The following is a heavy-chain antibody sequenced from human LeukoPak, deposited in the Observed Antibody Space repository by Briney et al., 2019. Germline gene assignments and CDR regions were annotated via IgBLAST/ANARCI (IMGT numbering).Heavy chain of an antibody. CDR1: GYTFTGYY. V-gene: IGHV1-2*02. CDR3: ARDLVSIFGVVRGRSIGGGFDP. J-gene: IGHJ5*02. CDR2: INPNSGGT. D-gene: IGHD3-3*01. Sequence: ASVEVSCKASGYTFTGYYMHWVRQAPGQGLEWMGWINPNSGGTNYAQKFQGRVTMARDTSISTAYMELSRLRSDDTAVYYCARDLVSIFGVVRGRSIGGGFDPWGQGTLVTVSS.